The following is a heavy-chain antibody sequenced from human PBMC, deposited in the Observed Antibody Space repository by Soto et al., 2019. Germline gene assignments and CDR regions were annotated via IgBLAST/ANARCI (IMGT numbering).Heavy chain of an antibody. V-gene: IGHV1-18*01. J-gene: IGHJ4*02. Sequence: ASVKVSCKASGYTFLSYGISWVRQAPGQGLEWMGWISAYSGNTDYAQSLQDRVTLTTDTSTSTAYMELRSLTSDGTAVYYCARNPSGSSFDSWGQGTLVTVSS. CDR2: ISAYSGNT. CDR3: ARNPSGSSFDS. CDR1: GYTFLSYG. D-gene: IGHD1-26*01.